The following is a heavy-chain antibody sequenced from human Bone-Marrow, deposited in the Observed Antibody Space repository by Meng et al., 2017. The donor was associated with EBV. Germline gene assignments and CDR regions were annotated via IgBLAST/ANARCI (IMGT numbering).Heavy chain of an antibody. CDR3: AREGSPFYYFGGGYDL. J-gene: IGHJ4*02. CDR2: IYYSGST. Sequence: QYSGHGLVKPAEPLSLTGTVSDGSVSNGSYFCSWIRQPPGKGLQWIGYIYYSGSTNYNPSLKSRATISVDTSKNQFSLKLSSVTAADTAVYYCAREGSPFYYFGGGYDLWGQGTLVTVSS. V-gene: IGHV4-61*01. CDR1: DGSVSNGSYF. D-gene: IGHD2-21*01.